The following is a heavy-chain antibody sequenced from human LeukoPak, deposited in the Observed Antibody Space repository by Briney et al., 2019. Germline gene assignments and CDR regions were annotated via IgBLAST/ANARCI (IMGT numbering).Heavy chain of an antibody. V-gene: IGHV3-23*01. Sequence: PGGSLRLSCAASGFTFLTYAMNWVRQAPGEGLEWVAGISCGSGSTYYADSVKGRFTVSRDNSKSTLYLQMNSLRAADTAVYYCAKGFSTYVYNWFDPWGQGTLVTVSS. CDR3: AKGFSTYVYNWFDP. D-gene: IGHD3-16*01. CDR1: GFTFLTYA. CDR2: ISCGSGST. J-gene: IGHJ5*02.